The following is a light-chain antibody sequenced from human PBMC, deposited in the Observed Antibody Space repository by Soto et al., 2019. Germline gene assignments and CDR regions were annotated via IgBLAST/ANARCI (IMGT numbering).Light chain of an antibody. J-gene: IGKJ2*01. CDR3: QQYNTFPYT. V-gene: IGKV1-5*01. CDR1: HSISSG. Sequence: DIQMTQSPSTLSASLGDRVTITCRASHSISSGLAWYQQTPGKAPKLLIYDASRLESGVPSRFSGSGSGTEFTLTISSLQPDDFATYYCQQYNTFPYTFGRGTKLEIK. CDR2: DAS.